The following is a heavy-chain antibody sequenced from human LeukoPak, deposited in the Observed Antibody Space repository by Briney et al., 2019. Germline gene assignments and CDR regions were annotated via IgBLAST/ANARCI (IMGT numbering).Heavy chain of an antibody. CDR3: ARGRGSFDP. V-gene: IGHV4-39*07. Sequence: SETLSLTCTVSGGSIRSSYYYWGWIRQPPGKGLEWIGSIYDSGSTYYNPSLKSRVTISVDTSKNQFSLKLSSVTAADTAVYYCARGRGSFDPWGQGTLVTVSS. J-gene: IGHJ5*02. CDR1: GGSIRSSYYY. D-gene: IGHD3-10*01. CDR2: IYDSGST.